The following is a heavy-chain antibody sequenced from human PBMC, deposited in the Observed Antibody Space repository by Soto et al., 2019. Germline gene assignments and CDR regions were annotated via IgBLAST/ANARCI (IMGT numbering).Heavy chain of an antibody. D-gene: IGHD3-22*01. J-gene: IGHJ4*02. CDR3: ARDWYYYDTSGYPVDS. CDR2: ISSSTSYI. V-gene: IGHV3-21*01. Sequence: VGSLRLSCVASGFAFSSYAMSWVRQTPGQGLEWVSSISSSTSYIYYADSVKGRFTISRDNAKNSLYLQMNSLRADDTAVYYCARDWYYYDTSGYPVDSWGQGTLVLVSS. CDR1: GFAFSSYA.